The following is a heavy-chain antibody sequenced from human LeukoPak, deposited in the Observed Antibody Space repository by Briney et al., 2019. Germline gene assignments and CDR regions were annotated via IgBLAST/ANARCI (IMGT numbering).Heavy chain of an antibody. CDR2: LSDSGSST. Sequence: GGSLRLSCAASGFTFSNYAMSWVRQAPGRGLDWVSTLSDSGSSTYYADSVKGRLTISRDNSKNTLYLQMDSLGVEDTATYYCAKVPYSDYGSGRPPFMDVWGQGTTVAVSS. D-gene: IGHD3-10*01. V-gene: IGHV3-23*01. J-gene: IGHJ6*02. CDR3: AKVPYSDYGSGRPPFMDV. CDR1: GFTFSNYA.